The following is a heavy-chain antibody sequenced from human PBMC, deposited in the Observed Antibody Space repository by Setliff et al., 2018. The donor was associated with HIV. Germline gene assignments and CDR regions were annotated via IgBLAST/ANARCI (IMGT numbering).Heavy chain of an antibody. CDR2: ISSSDTTI. CDR3: ARGEPTILIEPAAFFDY. CDR1: GFTVSSNY. J-gene: IGHJ4*02. D-gene: IGHD2-2*01. Sequence: GGSLRLSCAASGFTVSSNYMSWVRQTPGKGLEWVSYISSSDTTIYYADSVKGRFTISRDNAKNSLYLQMNSLRAEDTAVYYCARGEPTILIEPAAFFDYWGQGTLVTVSS. V-gene: IGHV3-48*01.